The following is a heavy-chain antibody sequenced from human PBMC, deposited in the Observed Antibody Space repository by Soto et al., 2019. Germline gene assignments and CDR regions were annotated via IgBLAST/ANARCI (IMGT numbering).Heavy chain of an antibody. J-gene: IGHJ4*02. V-gene: IGHV3-30-3*01. CDR3: ATRVAYCGGDCYSGYFDY. Sequence: QVQLVESGGGVVQPGRSLRLSCAASGFTFSTYAMHWVRQAPGKGLEWVAVISYDGSNKYYADSVKGRITISRDNSKSTLYLQMNSLRAEDTAVYYCATRVAYCGGDCYSGYFDYWGQGNLVTVSS. D-gene: IGHD2-21*02. CDR2: ISYDGSNK. CDR1: GFTFSTYA.